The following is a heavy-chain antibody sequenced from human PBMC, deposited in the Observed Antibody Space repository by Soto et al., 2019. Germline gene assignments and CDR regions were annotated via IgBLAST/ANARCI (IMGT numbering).Heavy chain of an antibody. CDR2: IYYSGST. J-gene: IGHJ5*02. CDR1: NGSISNSGSY. V-gene: IGHV4-61*05. CDR3: ASSFDSSGYYST. D-gene: IGHD3-22*01. Sequence: PSETLSLTCIVSNGSISNSGSYWGWIRQPPGKGLEWIGYIYYSGSTNYNPSLKSRVTISVDTSKNQFSLKLSSVTAADTAVYYCASSFDSSGYYSTWGQGTLVTVSS.